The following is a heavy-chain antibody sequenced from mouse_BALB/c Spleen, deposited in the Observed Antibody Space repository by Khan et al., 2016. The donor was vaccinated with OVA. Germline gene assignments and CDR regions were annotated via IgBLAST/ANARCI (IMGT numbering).Heavy chain of an antibody. J-gene: IGHJ3*01. CDR1: GYTFTDYN. Sequence: QVQLQQSGAELARPGASVKLSCKASGYTFTDYNINWVKQRTGQGLEWIGEIYPGSNNTYYNEKFKGKATLTADKSSSTAYMQLSSLTSEDSAVYFCAIEWGGWFPYWGQGTLVTVSA. V-gene: IGHV1-77*01. CDR2: IYPGSNNT. CDR3: AIEWGGWFPY.